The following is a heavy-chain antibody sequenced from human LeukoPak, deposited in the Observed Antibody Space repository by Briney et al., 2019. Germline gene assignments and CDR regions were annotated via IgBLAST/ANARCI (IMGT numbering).Heavy chain of an antibody. Sequence: PSETLSLTCAVSGGSISSSNWWSWIRQPPGKGLEWIGEINHSGSTNYNPSLKSRVTISVDTSKNQFSLKLSSVTAADTAVYYCARGRPRYSSGWYYFDYWGQGTLVTVSS. CDR2: INHSGST. D-gene: IGHD6-19*01. J-gene: IGHJ4*02. CDR3: ARGRPRYSSGWYYFDY. V-gene: IGHV4-4*02. CDR1: GGSISSSNW.